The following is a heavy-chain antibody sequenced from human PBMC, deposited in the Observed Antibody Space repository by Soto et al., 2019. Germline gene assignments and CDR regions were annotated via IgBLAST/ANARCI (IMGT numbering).Heavy chain of an antibody. CDR2: INHSGST. J-gene: IGHJ4*02. CDR1: GGSFSGYY. CDR3: ARVGSGSSWYEAIDY. V-gene: IGHV4-34*01. D-gene: IGHD6-13*01. Sequence: SETLSLTCAASGGSFSGYYWSWIRQPPGKGLEWIGEINHSGSTNYNPSLKSRVTISVDTSKNQFSLKLSSVTAADTAVYYCARVGSGSSWYEAIDYWGQGTLVTVSS.